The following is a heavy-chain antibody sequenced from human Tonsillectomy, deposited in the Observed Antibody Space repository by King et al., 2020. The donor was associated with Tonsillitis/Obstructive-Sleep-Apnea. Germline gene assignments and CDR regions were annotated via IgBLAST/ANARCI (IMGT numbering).Heavy chain of an antibody. D-gene: IGHD3-3*01. Sequence: QLVQSGGGLVQPGGSLRLSCAASGFTFSSYAMSWVRQAPGKGLEWVSAISGSGGSTYYADSVKGRFTISRDNSKKTLYLHMNSLRAEDTAVYYCAKGETYYDFWSGYYTGSAEYFQHWGQGTLVTVSS. CDR1: GFTFSSYA. J-gene: IGHJ1*01. CDR3: AKGETYYDFWSGYYTGSAEYFQH. V-gene: IGHV3-23*04. CDR2: ISGSGGST.